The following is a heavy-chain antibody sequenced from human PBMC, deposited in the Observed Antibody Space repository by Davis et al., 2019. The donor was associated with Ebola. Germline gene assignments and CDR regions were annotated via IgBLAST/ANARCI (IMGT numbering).Heavy chain of an antibody. CDR3: ARGPAGVVIARKSWFDP. CDR2: INAGNGNT. Sequence: ASVKVSCKASGYTFTSYAMHWVRQAPGQRLEWMGWINAGNGNTKYSQKFQGRVTITRDTSASTAYMELSSLRSEDTAVYYCARGPAGVVIARKSWFDPWGQGTLVTVSS. D-gene: IGHD2-21*01. CDR1: GYTFTSYA. V-gene: IGHV1-3*01. J-gene: IGHJ5*02.